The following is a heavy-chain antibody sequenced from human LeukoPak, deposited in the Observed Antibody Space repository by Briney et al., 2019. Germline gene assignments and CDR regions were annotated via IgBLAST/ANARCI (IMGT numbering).Heavy chain of an antibody. V-gene: IGHV3-9*01. CDR1: GFTFSSYA. D-gene: IGHD3-10*01. CDR2: ISWNSGSI. J-gene: IGHJ5*02. Sequence: GGSLRLSCAASGFTFSSYAMSWVCQAPGKGLERVSGISWNSGSIGYADSVKGRFIISRDNAKNSLYLQMNSLRAEDTALYYCAKDSGSLWFGELLSGNWFDPWGQGTLVTVSS. CDR3: AKDSGSLWFGELLSGNWFDP.